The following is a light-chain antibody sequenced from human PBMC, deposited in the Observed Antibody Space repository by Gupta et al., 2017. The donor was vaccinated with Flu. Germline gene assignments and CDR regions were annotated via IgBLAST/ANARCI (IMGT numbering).Light chain of an antibody. Sequence: SSVLTQPPSVSVAPQQTARITCGGDHIGSKSVHWYQQKPGRAPVLVVYDDSERPSGSPERFSGSHSGNMATLTISRVEADDEADFYCQVWDGGSDHPRVFGGGTRLSVL. CDR1: HIGSKS. CDR2: DDS. CDR3: QVWDGGSDHPRV. J-gene: IGLJ3*02. V-gene: IGLV3-21*02.